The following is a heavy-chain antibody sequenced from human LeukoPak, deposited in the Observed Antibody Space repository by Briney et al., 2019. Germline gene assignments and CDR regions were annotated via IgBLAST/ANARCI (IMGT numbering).Heavy chain of an antibody. D-gene: IGHD2-2*01. V-gene: IGHV4-31*03. CDR1: GGSISSGGYY. CDR2: IYYSGST. CDR3: ARDKREYQLPTVGHWFDP. J-gene: IGHJ5*02. Sequence: PSETLSLTCTVSGGSISSGGYYWSWIRQHPGKGLEWIGYIYYSGSTYYNPSLKSRVTISVDTSKNQSSLKLSSVTAADTAVYYCARDKREYQLPTVGHWFDPWGQGTLVTVSS.